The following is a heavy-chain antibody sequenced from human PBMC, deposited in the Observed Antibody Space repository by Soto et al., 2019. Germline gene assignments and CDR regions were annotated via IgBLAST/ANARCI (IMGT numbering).Heavy chain of an antibody. Sequence: QVQLVQSGAEVKKPWASVKVSCKASGYTFTGYYMHWVRQAPGQGLEWMGWINPNSGGTNYAQKFQGWVTMTRDTSISTAYRELSRLRSDDTAVYYCARDPTDYYDSSGYYFDYWGQGTLGTVSS. CDR1: GYTFTGYY. D-gene: IGHD3-22*01. CDR3: ARDPTDYYDSSGYYFDY. CDR2: INPNSGGT. J-gene: IGHJ4*02. V-gene: IGHV1-2*04.